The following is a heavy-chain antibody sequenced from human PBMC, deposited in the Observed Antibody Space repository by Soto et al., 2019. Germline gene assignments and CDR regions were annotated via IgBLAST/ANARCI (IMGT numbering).Heavy chain of an antibody. CDR2: IFHSGST. V-gene: IGHV4-38-2*02. Sequence: PSETLSLTCAVSGYSISSDYSWGWIRQPPGKGLEWIGSIFHSGSTYYNPSLKSRVTISIDTSRNHFSLKLSSVTAADTAVYYCARENYYDGSGYYYYFDYWGHGTLVT. D-gene: IGHD3-22*01. CDR1: GYSISSDYS. CDR3: ARENYYDGSGYYYYFDY. J-gene: IGHJ4*01.